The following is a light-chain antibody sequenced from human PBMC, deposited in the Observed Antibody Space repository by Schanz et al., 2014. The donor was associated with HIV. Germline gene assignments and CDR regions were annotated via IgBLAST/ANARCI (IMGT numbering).Light chain of an antibody. J-gene: IGKJ2*01. CDR2: KAS. V-gene: IGKV1-5*03. Sequence: DIQMTQSPSTLSASVGDRVTITCRASQSISNWLAWYQQKPGKAPKLLISKASTLESGVPSRFSGSGSGTEFTLTISSLQPDDLATYYCQQYNGLSPITFGQGTKLEIK. CDR3: QQYNGLSPIT. CDR1: QSISNW.